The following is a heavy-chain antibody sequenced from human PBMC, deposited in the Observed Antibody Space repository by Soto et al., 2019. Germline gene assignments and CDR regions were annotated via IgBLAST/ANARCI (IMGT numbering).Heavy chain of an antibody. CDR1: GFTFSSYS. V-gene: IGHV3-48*01. J-gene: IGHJ4*02. CDR2: ISSSSSTI. Sequence: PGGSLRLSCAASGFTFSSYSMNWVRQAPGKGLEWVSYISSSSSTIYYADSVKGRFTISRDNAKNSLYLQMNSLRAEDTAVYYCARLDQWLRLNPIDYWGQGTLVTVSS. D-gene: IGHD5-12*01. CDR3: ARLDQWLRLNPIDY.